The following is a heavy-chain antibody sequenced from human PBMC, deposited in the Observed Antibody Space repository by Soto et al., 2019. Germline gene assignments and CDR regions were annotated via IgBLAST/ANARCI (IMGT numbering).Heavy chain of an antibody. CDR2: ISSSSSTI. Sequence: GGSLRLSCAASGFTFSSYSMNWVRQAPGKGLEWVSYISSSSSTIYYADSVKGRFTISRDNAKNSLYLQMNSLRAEDTAVYYCARRDCSGGSCYSYYYYGMDVWGQGTTVTVSS. CDR1: GFTFSSYS. CDR3: ARRDCSGGSCYSYYYYGMDV. V-gene: IGHV3-48*04. J-gene: IGHJ6*02. D-gene: IGHD2-15*01.